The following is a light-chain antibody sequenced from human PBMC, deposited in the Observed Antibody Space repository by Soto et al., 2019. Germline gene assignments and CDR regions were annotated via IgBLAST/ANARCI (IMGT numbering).Light chain of an antibody. V-gene: IGLV2-14*01. Sequence: QSALTQPASVSGSPGQSITISCTGTSSDVGGYNYVSWYQQHPGKAPKLMIYEVSNRPSGVSNRFSGSKSGNTASLTISGLQAEDEADYYCSSYTSSSPLVFGTGTKPTVL. CDR1: SSDVGGYNY. CDR3: SSYTSSSPLV. CDR2: EVS. J-gene: IGLJ1*01.